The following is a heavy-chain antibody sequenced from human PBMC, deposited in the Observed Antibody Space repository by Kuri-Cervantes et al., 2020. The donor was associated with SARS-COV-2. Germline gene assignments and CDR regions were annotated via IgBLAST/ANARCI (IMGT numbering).Heavy chain of an antibody. J-gene: IGHJ4*02. Sequence: GESLKISCAVSGFTFSSYWMHWVRQAPGGGLVWVARINSGGSSTSYADSVKGRFTISRDNAKNTVFVQMNSLRAEDTAVYYCAKGPHSSIAAAGTLNYWGQGTLVTVSS. CDR1: GFTFSSYW. CDR2: INSGGSST. D-gene: IGHD6-13*01. V-gene: IGHV3-74*01. CDR3: AKGPHSSIAAAGTLNY.